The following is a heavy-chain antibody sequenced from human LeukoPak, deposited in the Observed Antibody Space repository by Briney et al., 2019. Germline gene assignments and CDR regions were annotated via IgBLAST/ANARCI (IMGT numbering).Heavy chain of an antibody. CDR2: IWYDGSEK. CDR1: GFSFSSYG. CDR3: ARVGVTIY. Sequence: GRSLRLSCAASGFSFSSYGMHWVRQAPGKGLEWVAVIWYDGSEKYYADSVKGRFTISRDNSRNTLHLQMNSLRAEDTAVYYCARVGVTIYWGQGTLVTVSS. V-gene: IGHV3-33*01. J-gene: IGHJ4*02. D-gene: IGHD1-26*01.